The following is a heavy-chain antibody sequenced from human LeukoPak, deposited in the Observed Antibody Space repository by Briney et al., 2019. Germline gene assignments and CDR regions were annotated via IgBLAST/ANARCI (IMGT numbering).Heavy chain of an antibody. CDR2: IIPIFGTA. Sequence: SVKVSCKAAGGTFTSCAISWVRQAPGQGLEWMGGIIPIFGTANYAQKFQGRVTITADKSTSTAYMELSSLRSEDTAVYYCARGRDYDRPNYYGMDVWGKGTTVTVSS. V-gene: IGHV1-69*06. J-gene: IGHJ6*04. CDR1: GGTFTSCA. D-gene: IGHD3-3*01. CDR3: ARGRDYDRPNYYGMDV.